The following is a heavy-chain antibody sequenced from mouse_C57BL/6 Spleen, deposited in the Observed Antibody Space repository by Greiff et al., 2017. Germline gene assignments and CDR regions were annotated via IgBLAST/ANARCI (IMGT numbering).Heavy chain of an antibody. CDR2: INYDGSST. Sequence: EVKLMESEGGLVQPGSSMKLSCTASGFTFSDYYMAWVRQVPEKGLEWVANINYDGSSTYYLDSLKSRFIISRDNAKNILYLQMSSLKSEDTATYYCARVCYDRGMDYWGQGTSVTVSS. J-gene: IGHJ4*01. D-gene: IGHD2-4*01. CDR3: ARVCYDRGMDY. CDR1: GFTFSDYY. V-gene: IGHV5-16*01.